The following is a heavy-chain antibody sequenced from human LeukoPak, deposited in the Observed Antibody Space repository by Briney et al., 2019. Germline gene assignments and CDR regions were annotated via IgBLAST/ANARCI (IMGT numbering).Heavy chain of an antibody. CDR3: ARAQYSSSWTPYYYYMDV. Sequence: SAKVSCKASGGTFSSYAISWVRQAPGQGLEWMGGIIPIFGTANYAQKFQGRVTITTDESTSTAYMELSSLRSEDTAVYYCARAQYSSSWTPYYYYMDVWGKGTTVTVSS. J-gene: IGHJ6*03. D-gene: IGHD6-13*01. CDR2: IIPIFGTA. CDR1: GGTFSSYA. V-gene: IGHV1-69*05.